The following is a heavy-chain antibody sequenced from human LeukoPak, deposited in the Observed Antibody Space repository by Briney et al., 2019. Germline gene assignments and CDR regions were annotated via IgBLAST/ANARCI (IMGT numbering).Heavy chain of an antibody. Sequence: SETLSLTCTVSGGSISSYYWSWIRQPPGKGLEWIGYIYYSGSTNYNPSLKSRVTISVDTSKNQFSLKLSSVTAADTAVYYCARDREYYYDSSGYFPYYYYYGMDVWGQGTTVTVSS. CDR2: IYYSGST. CDR3: ARDREYYYDSSGYFPYYYYYGMDV. CDR1: GGSISSYY. D-gene: IGHD3-22*01. J-gene: IGHJ6*02. V-gene: IGHV4-59*01.